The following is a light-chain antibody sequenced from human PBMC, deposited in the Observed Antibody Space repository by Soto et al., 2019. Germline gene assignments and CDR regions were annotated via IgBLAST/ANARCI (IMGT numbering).Light chain of an antibody. J-gene: IGKJ1*01. CDR3: QQYNNWPPWT. Sequence: ITQSPATLSVSPGERVILSCRASQRISNDLAWYQQKAGQAPRLLIYDASTRATGIPARFSGSGSGTEFALTISSLQSEDFAVYFCQQYNNWPPWTFGQGTKADIK. CDR1: QRISND. V-gene: IGKV3-15*01. CDR2: DAS.